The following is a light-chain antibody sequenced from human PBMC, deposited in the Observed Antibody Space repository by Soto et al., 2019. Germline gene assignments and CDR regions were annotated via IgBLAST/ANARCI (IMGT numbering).Light chain of an antibody. CDR2: STS. CDR3: QHYDRAPMWT. V-gene: IGKV3-20*01. CDR1: LTISDNY. J-gene: IGKJ1*01. Sequence: EIVLTHSPGTLSLSPGERATLSCRASLTISDNYLAWYQQKPGQAPRLLMYSTSIRATGIPDRFSGSGSGTDFTLTISRLDPEDFAVYYCQHYDRAPMWTFGQGTKVDIK.